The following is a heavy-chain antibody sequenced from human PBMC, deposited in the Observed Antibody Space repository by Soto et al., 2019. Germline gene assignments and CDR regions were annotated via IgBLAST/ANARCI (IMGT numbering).Heavy chain of an antibody. CDR3: ARRDIDCTNGVCLPGRFDY. D-gene: IGHD2-8*01. CDR2: INHSGST. CDR1: GGSFSGYY. Sequence: SETLSLTCAVYGGSFSGYYWSWIRQPPGKGLEWIGEINHSGSTNYNPSLKSRVTISVDTSKNPFSLKLGSVTAADTAVYYCARRDIDCTNGVCLPGRFDYWGQGTLVTVSS. V-gene: IGHV4-34*01. J-gene: IGHJ4*02.